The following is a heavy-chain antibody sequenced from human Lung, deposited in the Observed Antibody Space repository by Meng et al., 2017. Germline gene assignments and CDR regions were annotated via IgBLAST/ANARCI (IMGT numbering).Heavy chain of an antibody. CDR2: INPKSGDT. D-gene: IGHD6-13*01. J-gene: IGHJ4*02. Sequence: QWRRGQYGAEVKKPGASVKVSCKASGYTFPDYWLHWVRRAPGQGLEWMGRINPKSGDTHYAQRFQGRVTMTGDTSISTAYMELSGLRSDDTAMYYCARDEDISAAGKLFGDYWGQGTLVTVSS. CDR1: GYTFPDYW. CDR3: ARDEDISAAGKLFGDY. V-gene: IGHV1-2*06.